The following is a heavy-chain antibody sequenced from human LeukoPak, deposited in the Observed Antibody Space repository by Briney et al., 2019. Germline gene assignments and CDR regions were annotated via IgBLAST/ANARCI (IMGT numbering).Heavy chain of an antibody. CDR1: GFTFSSYS. D-gene: IGHD6-19*01. Sequence: GGSLRLSCAASGFTFSSYSMNWVRQAPGKGPEWVSSISSSSSYIYYADSVKGRFTISRDNAKNSLYLQMNSLRAEDTAVYYCARDRLPVAGTWGYYYYYGMDVWGQGTTVTVSS. J-gene: IGHJ6*02. CDR2: ISSSSSYI. CDR3: ARDRLPVAGTWGYYYYYGMDV. V-gene: IGHV3-21*01.